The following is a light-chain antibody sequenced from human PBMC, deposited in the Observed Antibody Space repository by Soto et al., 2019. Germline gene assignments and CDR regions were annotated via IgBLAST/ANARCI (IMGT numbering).Light chain of an antibody. Sequence: QSVLTQPASVSGPPGQSITISCTGTSSDVGAYNYVSWYQHHPGKAPRLVIYGVTNRPSGISDRFSGSKSGNTASLTISGLLAEDEADYYCTSYTSTSTYVFGTGTKVTVL. CDR3: TSYTSTSTYV. CDR2: GVT. J-gene: IGLJ1*01. V-gene: IGLV2-14*01. CDR1: SSDVGAYNY.